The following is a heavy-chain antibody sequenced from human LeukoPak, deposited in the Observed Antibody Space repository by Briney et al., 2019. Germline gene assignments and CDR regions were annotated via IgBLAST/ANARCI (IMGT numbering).Heavy chain of an antibody. J-gene: IGHJ4*02. V-gene: IGHV3-30*18. CDR2: ISYDGSNK. CDR3: AKGSNRGVATIDY. D-gene: IGHD5-12*01. CDR1: GFTFSSYG. Sequence: GRSLRLSCAASGFTFSSYGMHWVRQAPGKGLDWVAVISYDGSNKYYADSVKGRFTISRDNSKNTLFLQMNSLRAEDTAVYYCAKGSNRGVATIDYWGQGTLVTVYS.